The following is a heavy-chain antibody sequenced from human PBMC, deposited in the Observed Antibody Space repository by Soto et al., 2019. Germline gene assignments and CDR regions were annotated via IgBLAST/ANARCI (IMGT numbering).Heavy chain of an antibody. CDR2: INHSGST. J-gene: IGHJ6*02. D-gene: IGHD2-15*01. CDR1: GGSFSGYY. Sequence: SETLSLTCAVYGGSFSGYYWSWIRQPPGKGLEWIGEINHSGSTNYNPSLKSRVTISVDTSKNQFSLKLSSVTAADTAVYYCARGRHTGYCSGGSCYGDYYYGMDVRGQGTTVTVSS. CDR3: ARGRHTGYCSGGSCYGDYYYGMDV. V-gene: IGHV4-34*01.